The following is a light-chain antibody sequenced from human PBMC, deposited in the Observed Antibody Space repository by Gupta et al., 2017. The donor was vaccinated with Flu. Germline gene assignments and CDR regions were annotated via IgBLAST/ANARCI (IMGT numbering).Light chain of an antibody. CDR2: RAS. J-gene: IGKJ1*01. Sequence: SVGGRAAIICRTNSSGGDSYNNKNYLAWYQQKPGQPPKLLISRASTRDSGVPDRFSGSGSGTDFTLTISSLQAEDVAVYYCQQENRTPWTFGRGTTVEIK. CDR3: QQENRTPWT. CDR1: SSGGDSYNNKNY. V-gene: IGKV4-1*01.